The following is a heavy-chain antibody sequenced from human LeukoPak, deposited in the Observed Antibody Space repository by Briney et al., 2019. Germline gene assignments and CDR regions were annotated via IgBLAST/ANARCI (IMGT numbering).Heavy chain of an antibody. Sequence: SETLSLTCTVSGGSISSSSYYWGWIRQPPGKGLEWIGSIYHSGSTYYNPSLKSRVTISVDRSKNQFSLKLSSVTAADTAVYYCARGAISGDHFDYWGQGTLVTVSS. CDR1: GGSISSSSYY. V-gene: IGHV4-39*07. D-gene: IGHD3-10*01. CDR2: IYHSGST. J-gene: IGHJ4*02. CDR3: ARGAISGDHFDY.